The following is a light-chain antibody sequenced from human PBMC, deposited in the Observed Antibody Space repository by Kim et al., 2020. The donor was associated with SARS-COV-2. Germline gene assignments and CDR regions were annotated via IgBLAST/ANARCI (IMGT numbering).Light chain of an antibody. CDR2: DAS. Sequence: GDRLTITWRASQSSSCLFAWYQQKPGQAPWLLIYDASSLESGVPSRFSGSGSGTEFTLTISSLQPDDFATYYCQQYNSYSWTFGQGTQVDIK. V-gene: IGKV1-5*01. J-gene: IGKJ1*01. CDR1: QSSSCL. CDR3: QQYNSYSWT.